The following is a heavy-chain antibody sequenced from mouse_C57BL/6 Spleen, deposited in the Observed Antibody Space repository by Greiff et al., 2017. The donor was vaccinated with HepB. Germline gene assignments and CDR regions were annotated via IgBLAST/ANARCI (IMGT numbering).Heavy chain of an antibody. D-gene: IGHD3-2*02. J-gene: IGHJ3*01. Sequence: EVKLVESGEGLVKPGGSLKLSCAASGFTFSSYAMSWVRQTPEKRLEWVAYISSGGDYIYYADTVKGRFTISRDNARNTLYLHMSSLKSEDTAMYYCTRIDSSGSWFAYWGQGTLVTVSA. CDR1: GFTFSSYA. CDR2: ISSGGDYI. V-gene: IGHV5-9-1*02. CDR3: TRIDSSGSWFAY.